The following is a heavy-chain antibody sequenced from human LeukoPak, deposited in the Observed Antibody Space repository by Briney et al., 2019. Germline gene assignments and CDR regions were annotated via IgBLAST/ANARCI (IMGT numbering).Heavy chain of an antibody. V-gene: IGHV1-2*02. CDR3: ARVYSSGWYFNP. J-gene: IGHJ5*02. Sequence: ASVKVSCKASGYTFTGYYMHWVRQAPGQGLEWMGWINPNSGATNYAQKFQGRVTMTRDTSISTAYMELSRLRSDDTAVYYCARVYSSGWYFNPWGQGTLVTVSS. CDR1: GYTFTGYY. CDR2: INPNSGAT. D-gene: IGHD6-19*01.